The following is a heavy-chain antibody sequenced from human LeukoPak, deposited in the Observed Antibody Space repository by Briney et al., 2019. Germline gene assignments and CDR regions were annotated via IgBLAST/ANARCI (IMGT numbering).Heavy chain of an antibody. CDR3: ARGDILTGSYYFDY. CDR1: GGSISSYY. V-gene: IGHV4-59*07. D-gene: IGHD3-9*01. CDR2: IYYSGST. Sequence: RPSDTLSLTCTVSGGSISSYYWSWIRQPPGKGLEWIGYIYYSGSTNYNPSLKSRVTISVDTSKNQFSLKLSSVTAADTAVYYCARGDILTGSYYFDYWGQGTLVTVSS. J-gene: IGHJ4*02.